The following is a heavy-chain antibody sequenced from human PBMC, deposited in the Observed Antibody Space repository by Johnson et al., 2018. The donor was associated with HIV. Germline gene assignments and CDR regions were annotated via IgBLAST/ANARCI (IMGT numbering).Heavy chain of an antibody. Sequence: VQLVESGGGLVQPGGSLRLSCGASGFTFSDHWMQWVRQAPGKGLEWVANIKQDGSEKYYADSVKGRFTISRDNSKNTLYLQMNSLRAEDTAVYYCAKGKVVVAAHDAFDIWGQGTMVTVSS. J-gene: IGHJ3*02. V-gene: IGHV3-7*02. D-gene: IGHD2-15*01. CDR3: AKGKVVVAAHDAFDI. CDR1: GFTFSDHW. CDR2: IKQDGSEK.